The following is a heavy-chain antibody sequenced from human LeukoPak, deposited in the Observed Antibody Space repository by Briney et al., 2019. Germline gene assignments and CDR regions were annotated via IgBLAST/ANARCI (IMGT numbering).Heavy chain of an antibody. Sequence: PSETLSLTCTVSGGSISSSSYYWGWIRQPPGKGLEWIGSIYYSGSTYYNPSLKSRVTISVDTSKNQFSLKLSSVTAADTAAYYCARHEELLRDFDYWGQGTLVTVSS. CDR3: ARHEELLRDFDY. J-gene: IGHJ4*02. V-gene: IGHV4-39*01. D-gene: IGHD1-26*01. CDR1: GGSISSSSYY. CDR2: IYYSGST.